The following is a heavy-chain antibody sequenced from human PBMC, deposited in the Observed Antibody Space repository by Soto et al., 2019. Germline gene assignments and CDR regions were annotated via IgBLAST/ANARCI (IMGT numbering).Heavy chain of an antibody. CDR2: INHSGST. J-gene: IGHJ4*02. Sequence: PSETLSLTCAVYGGSFSGYYWSWIRQPPGKGPEWIGEINHSGSTNYNPSLKSRVTISVDTSKNQFSLKLSSVTAADTAVYYCARGKLSDYVWGSYRYHFDYWGQGTVVTVSS. D-gene: IGHD3-16*02. CDR3: ARGKLSDYVWGSYRYHFDY. V-gene: IGHV4-34*01. CDR1: GGSFSGYY.